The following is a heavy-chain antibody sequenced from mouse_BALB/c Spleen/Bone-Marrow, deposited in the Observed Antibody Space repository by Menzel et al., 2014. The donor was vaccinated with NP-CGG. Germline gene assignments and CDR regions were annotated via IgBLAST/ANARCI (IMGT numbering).Heavy chain of an antibody. D-gene: IGHD2-3*01. CDR3: ARWLLPYGLDY. CDR2: IDPANGNT. CDR1: GFNIKDTY. V-gene: IGHV14-3*02. J-gene: IGHJ4*01. Sequence: EVQLQQSGAELVKPGASVKLSCTASGFNIKDTYMHRVKQRPEQGLEWIGRIDPANGNTKYDPKFQGKATITAETSSNTAYLQLSSLTSEATAVYYCARWLLPYGLDYWGQGTSVTVSS.